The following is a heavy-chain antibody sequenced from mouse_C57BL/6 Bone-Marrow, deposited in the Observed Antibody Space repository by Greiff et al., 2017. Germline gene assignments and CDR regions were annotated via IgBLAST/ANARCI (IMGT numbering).Heavy chain of an antibody. D-gene: IGHD2-3*01. Sequence: EVQLQQSGPELVKPGASVKISCKASGYTFTDYYMNWVKQSHGKSLEWIGDINPNNGGTSYNQKFKGKATLTVDKSSSTAYMELRSLTSEDSAVYYCARSPLYDGYYLMDYWGQATSVTVSS. CDR3: ARSPLYDGYYLMDY. J-gene: IGHJ4*01. CDR1: GYTFTDYY. V-gene: IGHV1-26*01. CDR2: INPNNGGT.